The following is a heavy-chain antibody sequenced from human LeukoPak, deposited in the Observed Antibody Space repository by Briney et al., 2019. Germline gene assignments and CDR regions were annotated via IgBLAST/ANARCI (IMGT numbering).Heavy chain of an antibody. Sequence: PSQTLSLTCTVSGGSISSGDYYWSWIRQPPGKGLEWIGYIYYSGSTYYNPSLKSRVTISVGTSKNQFSLKLSSVTAADTAVYYCARDRVPRITIFGVVIGGWFDPWGQGTLVTVSS. CDR1: GGSISSGDYY. V-gene: IGHV4-30-4*01. D-gene: IGHD3-3*01. CDR2: IYYSGST. CDR3: ARDRVPRITIFGVVIGGWFDP. J-gene: IGHJ5*02.